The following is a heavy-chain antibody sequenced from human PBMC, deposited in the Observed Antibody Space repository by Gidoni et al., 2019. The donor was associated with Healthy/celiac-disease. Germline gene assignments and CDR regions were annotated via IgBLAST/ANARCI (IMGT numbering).Heavy chain of an antibody. Sequence: QVQLQESGPGLVKPSQTLSLTCTVSGGSISSGSYYWSWIRQPAGKGLEWIGRIYTSGSTTYTPSLKSRVTISVATPKTQFPLRLSSVTAADTAVYSCASRREPPYYMDVWGKGPRSPSP. CDR2: IYTSGST. J-gene: IGHJ6*03. D-gene: IGHD1-1*01. V-gene: IGHV4-61*02. CDR1: GGSISSGSYY. CDR3: ASRREPPYYMDV.